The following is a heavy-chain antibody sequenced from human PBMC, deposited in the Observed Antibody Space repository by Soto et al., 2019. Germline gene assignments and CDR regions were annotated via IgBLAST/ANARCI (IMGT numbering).Heavy chain of an antibody. V-gene: IGHV1-3*01. J-gene: IGHJ6*02. Sequence: ASVKVSCKASGCTFTSYAMHWVRQAPGQRLEWMGWINAGNGNTKYSQKFQGRVTITRDTSASTAYMELSSLRSEDTAVYYCATDSSSWYPFYYYYGMDVWGQGTTVTVSS. CDR3: ATDSSSWYPFYYYYGMDV. D-gene: IGHD6-13*01. CDR1: GCTFTSYA. CDR2: INAGNGNT.